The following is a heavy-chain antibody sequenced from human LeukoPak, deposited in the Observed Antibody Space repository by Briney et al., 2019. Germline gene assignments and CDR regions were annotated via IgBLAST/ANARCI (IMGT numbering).Heavy chain of an antibody. Sequence: GGSLRLSCAASGFTFSSYWMSWVRQAPGKGLEWVANIKQDGSEKYYVDSVKGRFAISRDNAKNSLYLQMSSLRAEDTAVYYCARRGVVPAASHYMDVWGKGTTVTVSS. J-gene: IGHJ6*03. V-gene: IGHV3-7*01. CDR3: ARRGVVPAASHYMDV. D-gene: IGHD2-2*01. CDR2: IKQDGSEK. CDR1: GFTFSSYW.